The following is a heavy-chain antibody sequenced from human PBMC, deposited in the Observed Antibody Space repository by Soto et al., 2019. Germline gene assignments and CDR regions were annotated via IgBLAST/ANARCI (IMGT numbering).Heavy chain of an antibody. V-gene: IGHV4-39*01. CDR1: GGSISSSSYY. CDR3: ARLDSSSWGNYYYYGMDV. J-gene: IGHJ6*02. Sequence: SETLSLTCTVSGGSISSSSYYWGWIRQPPGKGLEWIGSIYYSGSTYYNPSLKSRVTISVDTSKNQFSLKLSSVTAADTAVYYFARLDSSSWGNYYYYGMDVWGQGTTVTVSS. D-gene: IGHD6-13*01. CDR2: IYYSGST.